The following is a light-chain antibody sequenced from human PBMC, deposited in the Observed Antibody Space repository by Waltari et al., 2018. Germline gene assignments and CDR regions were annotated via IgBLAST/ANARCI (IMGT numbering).Light chain of an antibody. CDR2: GGS. CDR1: QGVSSTY. Sequence: EIILTQSPGTLSLSPGERATLSCRASQGVSSTYVGWYQQKLGPAPRLVIYGGSSRATGIPDRFSGSASGTDFTLTISRLEPEDVAVYFCQVYGDLRDTFGQGTKLEIK. V-gene: IGKV3-20*01. J-gene: IGKJ2*01. CDR3: QVYGDLRDT.